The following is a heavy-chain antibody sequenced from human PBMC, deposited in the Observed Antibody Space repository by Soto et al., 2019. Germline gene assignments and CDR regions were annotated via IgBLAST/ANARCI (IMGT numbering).Heavy chain of an antibody. CDR3: ARHILDGYWFDP. D-gene: IGHD3-3*02. J-gene: IGHJ5*02. V-gene: IGHV4-39*01. CDR1: GGSISSSSYY. Sequence: QLQLQESGPGLVKPSETLSLTCTVSGGSISSSSYYWGWIRQPPGKGLEWIGSIYYSGSTYYNPSLKSRVTISVDTSKNQFSLKLSSVTAADTAVYYCARHILDGYWFDPWGQGTLVTVSS. CDR2: IYYSGST.